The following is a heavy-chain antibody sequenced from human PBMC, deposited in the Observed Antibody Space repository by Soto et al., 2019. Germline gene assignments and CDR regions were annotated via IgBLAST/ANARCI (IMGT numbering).Heavy chain of an antibody. Sequence: QVQLQQWGAGLLKPSETLSLTCAVYGGSFSGYYWSWIRQPPGKGLEWIGEINHSGSTNYNPSLKSRVTISVDTSQNQFSLKLSAVTAADTAVYYCARGLPPGSNCGQGTLVTVSS. CDR3: ARGLPPGSN. D-gene: IGHD6-25*01. J-gene: IGHJ4*02. V-gene: IGHV4-34*01. CDR1: GGSFSGYY. CDR2: INHSGST.